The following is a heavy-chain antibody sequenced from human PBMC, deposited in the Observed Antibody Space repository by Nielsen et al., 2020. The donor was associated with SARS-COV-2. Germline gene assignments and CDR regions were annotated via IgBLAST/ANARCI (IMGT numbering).Heavy chain of an antibody. V-gene: IGHV3-30*04. Sequence: GESLKISCAASGFTFSSYATHWVRQAPGKGLEWVAVISDDGSDKYYADSVKGRFTISRDNSKNTLYLQMNSLRAEDTAVYYCARAGGGSYYGPFDYWGQGTLVTVSS. CDR1: GFTFSSYA. D-gene: IGHD1-26*01. CDR2: ISDDGSDK. J-gene: IGHJ4*02. CDR3: ARAGGGSYYGPFDY.